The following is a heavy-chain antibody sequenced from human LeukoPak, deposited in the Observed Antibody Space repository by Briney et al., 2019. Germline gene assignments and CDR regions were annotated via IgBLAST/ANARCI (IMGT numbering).Heavy chain of an antibody. CDR1: GYTFTSYD. V-gene: IGHV1-8*01. Sequence: ASVKVSCKASGYTFTSYDINWVRQATGQGLEWMGWMNPNSGNTGYAQKFQGRVTMTRNTSISTAYVELSSLRSEDTAVYYCARLHYDFWSGPNWFDPWGQGTLVTVSS. D-gene: IGHD3-3*01. CDR3: ARLHYDFWSGPNWFDP. CDR2: MNPNSGNT. J-gene: IGHJ5*02.